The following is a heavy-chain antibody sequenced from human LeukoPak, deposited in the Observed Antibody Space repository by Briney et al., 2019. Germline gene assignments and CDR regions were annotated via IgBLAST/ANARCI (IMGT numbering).Heavy chain of an antibody. CDR2: ISSTGNKE. D-gene: IGHD3-3*01. Sequence: GGSLRLSCAASGFTFGSFAMHWVRQAPGKGLAWVAVISSTGNKEYYADSVKGRFTISRDNSRNTVYLQMNSLRAEGTAVYYCARDQGTVFGYFTYWGQGTLVTVSS. CDR1: GFTFGSFA. V-gene: IGHV3-30*03. CDR3: ARDQGTVFGYFTY. J-gene: IGHJ4*02.